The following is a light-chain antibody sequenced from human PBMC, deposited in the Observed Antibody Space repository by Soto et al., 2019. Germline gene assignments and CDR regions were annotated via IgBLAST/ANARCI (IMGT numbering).Light chain of an antibody. J-gene: IGLJ1*01. CDR1: SSNIGSNY. CDR3: AAWDDSLSLYV. Sequence: QSVLTQPPSASRTPGQRVTISCSGSSSNIGSNYVYWYQQLPGTAPKLLIYRNNQRPSGVPDRFSGSKSGTSASLAISGLRSEDEADYYCAAWDDSLSLYVFGTGTKVTVL. CDR2: RNN. V-gene: IGLV1-47*01.